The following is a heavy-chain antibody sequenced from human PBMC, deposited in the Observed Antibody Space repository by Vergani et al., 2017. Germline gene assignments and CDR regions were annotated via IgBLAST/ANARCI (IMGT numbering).Heavy chain of an antibody. Sequence: EVQLLESGGGLVQPGGSLRLSCAASGFTFSSYAMSWVRQAPGKGLEWVSAISGSGGSTYYADSVKGRFTISRDNSKNTLYLQMNSLRAEDTAVYYCARSEVVMVYAGGWFDPWGQGTLVTVSS. CDR1: GFTFSSYA. D-gene: IGHD2-8*01. J-gene: IGHJ5*02. V-gene: IGHV3-23*01. CDR2: ISGSGGST. CDR3: ARSEVVMVYAGGWFDP.